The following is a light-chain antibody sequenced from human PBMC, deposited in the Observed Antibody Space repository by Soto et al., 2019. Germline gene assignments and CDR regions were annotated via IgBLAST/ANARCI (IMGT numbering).Light chain of an antibody. V-gene: IGKV1-27*01. J-gene: IGKJ4*01. CDR1: QAISNY. CDR3: QKFYAIPT. CDR2: AAS. Sequence: DIQMTQSPSSLSASVGDRVTITCRASQAISNYLAWYQQKPGKVPTLLISAASTLQSGVPSRFSGSGSGTAFTLTISCLLSEDVASSYCQKFYAIPTFGGGTKVEI.